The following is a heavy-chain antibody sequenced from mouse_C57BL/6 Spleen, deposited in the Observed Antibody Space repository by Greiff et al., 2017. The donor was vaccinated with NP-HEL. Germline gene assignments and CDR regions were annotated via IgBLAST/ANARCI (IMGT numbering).Heavy chain of an antibody. CDR3: ARGGSSSWYFDV. V-gene: IGHV1-26*01. CDR2: INPNNGGT. D-gene: IGHD1-1*01. J-gene: IGHJ1*03. Sequence: EVQLQQSGPELVKPGASVKISCKASGYTFTDYYMNWVKQSHGKSLEWIGDINPNNGGTSYNQKFKGKATLTVDKSSSTAYMELRSLTSEDSAVYYCARGGSSSWYFDVWGTGTTVTVSS. CDR1: GYTFTDYY.